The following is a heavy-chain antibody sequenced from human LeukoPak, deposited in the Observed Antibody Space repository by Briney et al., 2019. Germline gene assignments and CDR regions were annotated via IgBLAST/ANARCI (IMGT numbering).Heavy chain of an antibody. CDR3: AKFGVDYDMPV. CDR1: GGSISGYY. J-gene: IGHJ6*02. Sequence: SETLSLTCTVSGGSISGYYWTWIRQPPGKGLEWIGQIYYSGKADYNPSLKSRVTISVDTSKNQISLKLTSVTAADTAVYYCAKFGVDYDMPVWGPGTKVTISS. CDR2: IYYSGKA. D-gene: IGHD3-16*01. V-gene: IGHV4-59*01.